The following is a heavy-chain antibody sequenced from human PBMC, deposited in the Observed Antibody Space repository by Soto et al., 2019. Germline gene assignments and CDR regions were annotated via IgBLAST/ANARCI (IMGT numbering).Heavy chain of an antibody. J-gene: IGHJ4*02. CDR2: IYYSGST. V-gene: IGHV4-39*01. CDR1: GAALNSGNYY. CDR3: ARLKDDPYYFDY. Sequence: PSETLSLTCSVSGAALNSGNYYWSWIRQVPGKGLEWIGSIYYSGSTYYNPSLKSRVTISVDTSKNQFSLKLSSVTAADTAVYYCARLKDDPYYFDYWGQGTLVTVSS.